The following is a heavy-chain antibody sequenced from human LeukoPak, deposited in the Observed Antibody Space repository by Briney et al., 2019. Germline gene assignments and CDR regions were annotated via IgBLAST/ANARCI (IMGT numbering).Heavy chain of an antibody. CDR1: GGSISSSSYY. D-gene: IGHD6-6*01. J-gene: IGHJ5*02. CDR3: ARDHSRIAARPAGWFDP. V-gene: IGHV4-61*01. Sequence: SETLSLTCTVSGGSISSSSYYWSWIRQPPGKGLEWIGYIYYSGSTNYNPSLKSRVTISVDTSKNQFSLKLSSVTAADTAVYYCARDHSRIAARPAGWFDPWGQGTLVTVSS. CDR2: IYYSGST.